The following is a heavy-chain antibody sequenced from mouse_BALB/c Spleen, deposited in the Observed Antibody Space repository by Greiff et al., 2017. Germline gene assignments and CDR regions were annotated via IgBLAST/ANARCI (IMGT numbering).Heavy chain of an antibody. V-gene: IGHV14-3*02. CDR3: AREDYYGSSYDY. CDR2: IDPANGNT. J-gene: IGHJ2*01. Sequence: EVQLQQSGAELVKPGASVKLSCTASGFNIKDTYMHWVKQRPEQGLEWIGRIDPANGNTKYDPKFQGKATITADTSSNTAYLQLSSLTSEDTAVYYCAREDYYGSSYDYWGQGTTLTVSS. D-gene: IGHD1-1*01. CDR1: GFNIKDTY.